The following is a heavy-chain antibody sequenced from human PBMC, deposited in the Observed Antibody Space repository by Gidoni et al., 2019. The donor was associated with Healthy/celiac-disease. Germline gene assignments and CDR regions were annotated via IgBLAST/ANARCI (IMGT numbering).Heavy chain of an antibody. V-gene: IGHV1-18*01. CDR2: ISAYNGNT. J-gene: IGHJ4*02. CDR1: GSTFTSYG. CDR3: ARGVMGDFWSGYYYYFDY. Sequence: QVQLVQSGAELKKPGASVQVSCKASGSTFTSYGISWGRQATGKGLEWMGWISAYNGNTNYAQKLKGRVTMTTETSKTTDYMEMRSLRSDETAVYYCARGVMGDFWSGYYYYFDYWGQGTLVTVSS. D-gene: IGHD3-3*01.